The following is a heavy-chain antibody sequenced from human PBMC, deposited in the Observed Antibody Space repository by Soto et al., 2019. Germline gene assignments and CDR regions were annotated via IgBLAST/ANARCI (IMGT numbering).Heavy chain of an antibody. V-gene: IGHV1-18*01. Sequence: QVQLVQSGAEVKKPGASVKVSCKASGYTFTSSGISWVRQAPGQGLEWMGWISAYNGNTNYAQNLQARVTMTTDTSKSTAYMELRSLRSDDTAVYYCARDISITVVRGVITYDYHGMDVWGQGTTVIVSS. CDR1: GYTFTSSG. D-gene: IGHD3-10*01. J-gene: IGHJ6*02. CDR3: ARDISITVVRGVITYDYHGMDV. CDR2: ISAYNGNT.